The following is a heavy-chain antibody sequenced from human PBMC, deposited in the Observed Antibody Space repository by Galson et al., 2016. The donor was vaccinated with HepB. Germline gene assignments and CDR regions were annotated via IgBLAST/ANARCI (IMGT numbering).Heavy chain of an antibody. J-gene: IGHJ4*02. CDR3: AKDLWLRGYHYLDY. Sequence: LRLSCAGSEFTFSSYAMSWVRQAPGKGLEWVSAIRGSGDSTYYADSVKGRFTISRDNSKNTLHLQMNSVRAEDTAVYYCAKDLWLRGYHYLDYWGQGTLVTVSS. V-gene: IGHV3-23*01. D-gene: IGHD2-15*01. CDR1: EFTFSSYA. CDR2: IRGSGDST.